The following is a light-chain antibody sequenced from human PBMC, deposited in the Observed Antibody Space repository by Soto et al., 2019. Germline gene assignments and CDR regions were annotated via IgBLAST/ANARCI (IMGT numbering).Light chain of an antibody. CDR2: GAS. CDR3: QHYGRSPIT. V-gene: IGKV3-20*01. J-gene: IGKJ5*01. Sequence: EIVLTQSPGTLSVSPGERATLSCRASQSVNSRLAWYQHKPGQAPRLLISGASSRATGIPDRFSGSGSATDFTLTISRLEPEDFALYYCQHYGRSPITFGQGTRLDIK. CDR1: QSVNSR.